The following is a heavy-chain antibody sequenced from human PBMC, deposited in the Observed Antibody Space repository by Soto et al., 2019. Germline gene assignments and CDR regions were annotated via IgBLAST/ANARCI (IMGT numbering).Heavy chain of an antibody. Sequence: TLSLTCTVSGGSISSSSYYWGWIRQPPGKGLDWIGNIYYSGSTYYYPSLKSRVTISVDTSKNQFSLKLSSVTAADTAVYYCARLNSHNYDFDYWGQGTLVTVSS. CDR3: ARLNSHNYDFDY. J-gene: IGHJ4*02. D-gene: IGHD3-22*01. CDR2: IYYSGST. CDR1: GGSISSSSYY. V-gene: IGHV4-39*01.